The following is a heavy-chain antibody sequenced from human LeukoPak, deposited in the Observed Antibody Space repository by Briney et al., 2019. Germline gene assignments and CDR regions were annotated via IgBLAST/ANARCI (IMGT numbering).Heavy chain of an antibody. J-gene: IGHJ3*02. CDR1: GYSISSSNW. Sequence: SDTLSLTCAVSGYSISSSNWWGWIRQPPGKGLEWIGYIYYSGSTYYNPSLKSRVTISVDTSKNQFSLKLSSVTAADTAVYYCARHIVGATAFDIWGQGTMVTVSS. V-gene: IGHV4-28*01. CDR3: ARHIVGATAFDI. CDR2: IYYSGST. D-gene: IGHD1-26*01.